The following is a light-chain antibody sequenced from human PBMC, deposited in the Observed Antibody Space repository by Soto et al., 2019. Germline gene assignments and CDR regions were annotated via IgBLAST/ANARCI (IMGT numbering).Light chain of an antibody. J-gene: IGKJ4*01. CDR2: GAS. CDR1: RNINRK. V-gene: IGKV3-15*01. Sequence: EIVMTQSLATLSVSPGERATLSCRASRNINRKLAWYQQKPGQAPRLLISGASTRATGIPARFSGSGSGTEFTLTISSLQSEDFAVYYCQQYYDYPPLIFGGGTKVEIK. CDR3: QQYYDYPPLI.